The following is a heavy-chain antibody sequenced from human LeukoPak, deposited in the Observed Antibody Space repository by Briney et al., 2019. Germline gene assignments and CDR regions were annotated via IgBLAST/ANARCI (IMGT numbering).Heavy chain of an antibody. CDR2: INPNSGGT. CDR3: ARLQSYYYYGMDV. CDR1: GYTFTSYY. Sequence: ASVKVSCKASGYTFTSYYMRWVRQAPGQGLEWMGWINPNSGGTNYAQKFQGRVTMTRDTSISTAYMELSRLRSDDTAVYYCARLQSYYYYGMDVWGQGTTVTVSS. V-gene: IGHV1-2*02. J-gene: IGHJ6*02.